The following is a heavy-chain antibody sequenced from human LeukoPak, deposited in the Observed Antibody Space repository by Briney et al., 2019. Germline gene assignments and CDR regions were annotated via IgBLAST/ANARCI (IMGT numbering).Heavy chain of an antibody. CDR1: GYSISSGYY. Sequence: SETLSLTCTVSGYSISSGYYWGWIRQPPGKGLEWIGSIYHSGSTYYNPSLKSRVTISVDTSKNQFSLKLSSVTAADTAVYYCARPDDGAFDFWGQGTMVTVST. CDR2: IYHSGST. D-gene: IGHD5-24*01. J-gene: IGHJ3*01. CDR3: ARPDDGAFDF. V-gene: IGHV4-38-2*02.